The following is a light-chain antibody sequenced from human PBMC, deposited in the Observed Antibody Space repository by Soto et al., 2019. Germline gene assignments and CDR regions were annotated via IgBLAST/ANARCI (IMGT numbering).Light chain of an antibody. J-gene: IGKJ5*01. CDR2: GAS. Sequence: DIVLTQSPDALCLSPGERATLSCRASQSIANYVAWYHQRPGQAPRLVIYGASNRATDIPARFSGSGSGTDFTLTISSVEAEDFGVYYCQQRNDWPRNSVGQGTRLEI. CDR1: QSIANY. V-gene: IGKV3-11*01. CDR3: QQRNDWPRNS.